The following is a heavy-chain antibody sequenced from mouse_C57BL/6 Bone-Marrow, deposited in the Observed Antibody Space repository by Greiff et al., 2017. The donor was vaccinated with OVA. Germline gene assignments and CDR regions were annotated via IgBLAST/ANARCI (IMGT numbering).Heavy chain of an antibody. CDR3: SLYDGYKAY. Sequence: QVQLKQPGAELVMPGASVKLSCKASGYTFTSYWMHWVKQRPGQGLEWIGEIDPSDSYTNYNQKFKGKSTLTVDKSSSTAYMQLSSLTSEDSAVYYCSLYDGYKAYWGQGTLVTVSA. CDR2: IDPSDSYT. D-gene: IGHD2-3*01. V-gene: IGHV1-69*01. J-gene: IGHJ3*01. CDR1: GYTFTSYW.